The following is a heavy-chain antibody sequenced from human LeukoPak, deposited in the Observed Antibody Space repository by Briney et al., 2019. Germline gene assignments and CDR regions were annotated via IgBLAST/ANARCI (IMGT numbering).Heavy chain of an antibody. J-gene: IGHJ3*02. CDR3: AKKWSGDYDSSGINDAFDI. CDR1: GFNFNTYT. V-gene: IGHV3-30*02. D-gene: IGHD3-22*01. Sequence: QPGGSLRLSCAASGFNFNTYTMHWVRQAPGKGLEWVACIRYAGSNTYYADSVKGRFTISRDNSKNTLYLQMNSLRAEDTAVYYCAKKWSGDYDSSGINDAFDIWGQGTMVTVSS. CDR2: IRYAGSNT.